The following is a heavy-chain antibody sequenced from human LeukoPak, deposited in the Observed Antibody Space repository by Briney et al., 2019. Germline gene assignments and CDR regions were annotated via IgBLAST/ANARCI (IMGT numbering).Heavy chain of an antibody. CDR1: GYTFTSYG. V-gene: IGHV1-18*01. Sequence: ASVTVSCKASGYTFTSYGISWVRQAPGQGLEWMGWISAYNGNTNYAQKLQGRVTMTTDTSTSTAYMELRSLRSDDTAVYYCALRTAYSSGWSDNWFDPWGQGTLVTVSS. CDR3: ALRTAYSSGWSDNWFDP. D-gene: IGHD6-19*01. CDR2: ISAYNGNT. J-gene: IGHJ5*02.